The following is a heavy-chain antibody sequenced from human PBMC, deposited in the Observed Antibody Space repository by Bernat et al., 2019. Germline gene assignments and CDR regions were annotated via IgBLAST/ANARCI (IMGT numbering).Heavy chain of an antibody. V-gene: IGHV5-51*01. CDR2: IYPGDSET. D-gene: IGHD6-13*01. CDR3: ARHIITAAGTEVDY. J-gene: IGHJ4*02. CDR1: GYRFAGYW. Sequence: EVQLVQSGAEVKKPGESLKISCKGSGYRFAGYWIGWVRQMPGKGLEWMGIIYPGDSETRYSPSFQGQVTISADKSISIAYLQWSSLKPSDTAIYYCARHIITAAGTEVDYWGQGTLVTVSS.